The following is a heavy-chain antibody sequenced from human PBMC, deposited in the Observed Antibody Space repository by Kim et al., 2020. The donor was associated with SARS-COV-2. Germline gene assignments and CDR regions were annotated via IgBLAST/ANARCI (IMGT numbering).Heavy chain of an antibody. V-gene: IGHV4-59*01. CDR3: ARGPLWSNKPDYFDY. J-gene: IGHJ4*02. CDR1: GGSISSYY. D-gene: IGHD2-21*01. Sequence: SETLSLTCTVSGGSISSYYWSWIRQPPGKGLEWIGYIYYSGSTNYNPSLKSRVTISVDTSKNQFSLKLSSVTAADTAVYYCARGPLWSNKPDYFDYWGQGTRVTVSS. CDR2: IYYSGST.